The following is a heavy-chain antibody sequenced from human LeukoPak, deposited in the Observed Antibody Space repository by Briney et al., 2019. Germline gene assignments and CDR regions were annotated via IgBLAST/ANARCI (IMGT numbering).Heavy chain of an antibody. D-gene: IGHD3-9*01. CDR2: IYYSGST. V-gene: IGHV4-39*01. CDR1: GGSISSSSYY. Sequence: PSETLSLTCTVSGGSISSSSYYWGWIRQPPGKGLEWIGSIYYSGSTYYNPSLKSRVTISVDTSKNQFSLKLSSVTAADTAVYYCARLHQADNDYWGQGTLVTVSS. CDR3: ARLHQADNDY. J-gene: IGHJ4*02.